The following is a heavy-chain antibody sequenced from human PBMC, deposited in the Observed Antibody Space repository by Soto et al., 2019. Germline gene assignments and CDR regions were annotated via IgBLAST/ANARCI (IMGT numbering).Heavy chain of an antibody. Sequence: EVHLLESGGGLLQPGGSLRLSCSASGFDFSTHAMNWVRQAPGKGLEWVAAISDSGDNSNYAASVKGRFTISRDNPKHTLYLQRTGLGAEDPAFYFWAKGKVGAIKGKSGSDSWGRGTLVPVSS. CDR1: GFDFSTHA. CDR3: AKGKVGAIKGKSGSDS. J-gene: IGHJ5*01. V-gene: IGHV3-23*01. CDR2: ISDSGDNS. D-gene: IGHD1-26*01.